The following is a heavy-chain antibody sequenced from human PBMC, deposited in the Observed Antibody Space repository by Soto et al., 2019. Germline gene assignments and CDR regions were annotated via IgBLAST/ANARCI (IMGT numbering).Heavy chain of an antibody. CDR2: ISGSGGST. Sequence: GGSLRLSCAASGFTFSSYAMSWVRQAPGKGLEWVSAISGSGGSTYYADSVQGRFTISRDNSKNTLYLQMNSLRAEDTAVYYCAKDKLIYYYDSSGPPDAFDIWGQGTMVTVSS. CDR1: GFTFSSYA. V-gene: IGHV3-23*01. J-gene: IGHJ3*02. D-gene: IGHD3-22*01. CDR3: AKDKLIYYYDSSGPPDAFDI.